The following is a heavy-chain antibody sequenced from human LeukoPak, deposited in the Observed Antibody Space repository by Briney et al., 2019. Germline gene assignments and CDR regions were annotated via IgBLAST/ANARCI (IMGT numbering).Heavy chain of an antibody. CDR3: ARHSSSWYYLYY. CDR1: GYTFTSYY. J-gene: IGHJ4*02. CDR2: INPSGGST. V-gene: IGHV1-46*01. Sequence: ASVKVSCKASGYTFTSYYMHWVRQAPGQGLEWMGIINPSGGSTSYAQKFQGRVTMTRDMSTSTVYMELSSLRSEDTAVYYCARHSSSWYYLYYWGQGTLVTVSS. D-gene: IGHD6-13*01.